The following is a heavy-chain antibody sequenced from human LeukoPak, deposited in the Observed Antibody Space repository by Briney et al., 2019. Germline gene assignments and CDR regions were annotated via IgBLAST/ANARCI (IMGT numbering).Heavy chain of an antibody. D-gene: IGHD2-15*01. CDR1: GFTFSSYW. CDR3: AKAPVTTCSGAYCYPFDY. J-gene: IGHJ4*02. CDR2: ISVSGNT. Sequence: GGSLRLSCAASGFTFSSYWMSWVRQGPGKGLEWVSAISVSGNTYHADSVKGRFTISRDSSKNTLYLQMNSLRAEDAAVYYCAKAPVTTCSGAYCYPFDYWGQGTLVAVSS. V-gene: IGHV3-23*01.